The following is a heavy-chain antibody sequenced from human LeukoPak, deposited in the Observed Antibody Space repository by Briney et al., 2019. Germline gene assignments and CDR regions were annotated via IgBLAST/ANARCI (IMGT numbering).Heavy chain of an antibody. D-gene: IGHD6-6*01. CDR2: IIPIFGTA. Sequence: ASVKVSCKASGGTFSSYAISWVRQAPGQGLEWMGGIIPIFGTANYAQKFQGRVTITADESTSTAYMELSSLRSEDTAVYYCARVIEYSSSSSWFDPWGQGTLVTVSS. CDR3: ARVIEYSSSSSWFDP. CDR1: GGTFSSYA. J-gene: IGHJ5*02. V-gene: IGHV1-69*13.